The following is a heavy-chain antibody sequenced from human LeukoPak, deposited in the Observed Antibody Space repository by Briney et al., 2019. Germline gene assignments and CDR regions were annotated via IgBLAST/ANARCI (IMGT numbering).Heavy chain of an antibody. J-gene: IGHJ3*02. Sequence: GGSLRLSCAASGFTFSSYSMNWVRQAPGKGLEWVSYISSSSSTMYYADSVKGRFTISRDNAKNTLYLQMNSLRAEDTAVYCCASRKNYDYSDIWGQGTMVTVSS. CDR2: ISSSSSTM. V-gene: IGHV3-48*04. CDR1: GFTFSSYS. CDR3: ASRKNYDYSDI. D-gene: IGHD3-16*01.